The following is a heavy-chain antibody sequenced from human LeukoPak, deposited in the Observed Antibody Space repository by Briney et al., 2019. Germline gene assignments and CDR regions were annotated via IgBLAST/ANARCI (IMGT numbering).Heavy chain of an antibody. Sequence: GGSLRLSCAASGFTFSSYAMHWVRQAPGKGLEWVAVISYDGSNKYYADSVKGRFTISRDNSKNTLYLQVNSLRAEDTAVYYCAKVEQQLVPLSFDYWGQGTLVTVSS. V-gene: IGHV3-30*04. CDR1: GFTFSSYA. CDR3: AKVEQQLVPLSFDY. D-gene: IGHD6-13*01. J-gene: IGHJ4*02. CDR2: ISYDGSNK.